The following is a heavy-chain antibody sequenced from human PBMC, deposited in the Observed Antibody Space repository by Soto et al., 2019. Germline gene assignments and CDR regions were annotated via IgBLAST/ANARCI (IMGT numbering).Heavy chain of an antibody. Sequence: GGSLRLSCAASGFTFSSYWMSWVRQAPGKGLEWVANIKQDGSEKYYVDSVKGRFTISRDNAKNSLYLLMNSLRAEDTVVYYCARRYSSSWYFDYWGQGTLVTGFS. CDR3: ARRYSSSWYFDY. D-gene: IGHD6-13*01. V-gene: IGHV3-7*01. J-gene: IGHJ4*02. CDR1: GFTFSSYW. CDR2: IKQDGSEK.